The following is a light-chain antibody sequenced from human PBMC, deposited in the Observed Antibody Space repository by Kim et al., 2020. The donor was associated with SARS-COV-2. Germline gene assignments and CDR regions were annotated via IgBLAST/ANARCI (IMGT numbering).Light chain of an antibody. CDR1: SLRSYY. Sequence: FGQTVRITCQGDSLRSYYASWYQQKPGQAPVLVIYGKNNRPSGIPDRFSGSSSGNTASLTITGAQAEDEADYYCNSRDSSGNLVVFGGGTQLTVL. J-gene: IGLJ2*01. CDR2: GKN. V-gene: IGLV3-19*01. CDR3: NSRDSSGNLVV.